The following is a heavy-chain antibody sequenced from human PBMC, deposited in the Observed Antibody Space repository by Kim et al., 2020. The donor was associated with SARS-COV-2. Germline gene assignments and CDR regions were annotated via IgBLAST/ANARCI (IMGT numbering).Heavy chain of an antibody. V-gene: IGHV3-9*01. CDR1: GFTFGDYA. J-gene: IGHJ6*02. CDR2: ISWNSGSI. D-gene: IGHD6-13*01. Sequence: GGSLRLSCAASGFTFGDYAMYWVRQAPGKGLEWVSGISWNSGSIGYADSVKGRFTISRDNAKNSLYLQMNSLRAEDTAFYYCAKVMKSSSWDTHHRYYYYAMDVWGQGTTVTVSS. CDR3: AKVMKSSSWDTHHRYYYYAMDV.